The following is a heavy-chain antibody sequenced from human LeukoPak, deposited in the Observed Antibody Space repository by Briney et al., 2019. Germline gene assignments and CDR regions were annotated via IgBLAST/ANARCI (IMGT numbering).Heavy chain of an antibody. V-gene: IGHV4-34*01. J-gene: IGHJ4*02. CDR1: GGSFSGYY. D-gene: IGHD6-19*01. Sequence: PSETLSLTCAVYGGSFSGYYWNWIRQPPGKGLEWIGEINNSGSTNYNPSLKSRVTISRDTSKNQFSLKLSSVTAADTAVYYCARGAGRSAPFDYWGQGTLVTVSS. CDR3: ARGAGRSAPFDY. CDR2: INNSGST.